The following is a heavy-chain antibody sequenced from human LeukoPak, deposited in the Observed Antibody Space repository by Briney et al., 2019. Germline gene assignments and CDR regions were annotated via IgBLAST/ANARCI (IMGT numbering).Heavy chain of an antibody. CDR2: INPSSGGT. CDR1: GYTFTVYY. Sequence: ASVKVSCKASGYTFTVYYMHWVRQAPGQGLEWMGWINPSSGGTNYAQKFQGRVTMTRDTSISTAYMELSRLKSDDTAVYYCARWRLTTGFDPWGQGTLVTVSS. V-gene: IGHV1-2*02. J-gene: IGHJ5*02. D-gene: IGHD4/OR15-4a*01. CDR3: ARWRLTTGFDP.